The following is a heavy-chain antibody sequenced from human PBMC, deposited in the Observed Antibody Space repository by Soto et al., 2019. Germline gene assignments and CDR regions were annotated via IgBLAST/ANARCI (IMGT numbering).Heavy chain of an antibody. CDR3: AKDWDYRGDLDY. CDR2: ISNDGSKK. CDR1: GFTFTNYG. D-gene: IGHD3-10*01. V-gene: IGHV3-30*18. J-gene: IGHJ4*02. Sequence: QVQLVESGGGVVQPGTSLRLSCAASGFTFTNYGMHWVRQARGKGLEWVATISNDGSKKYNADSVKGRFTISRDNSKNMLDLQMNSLRPEDTAGYYCAKDWDYRGDLDYLGQGTLVTVSS.